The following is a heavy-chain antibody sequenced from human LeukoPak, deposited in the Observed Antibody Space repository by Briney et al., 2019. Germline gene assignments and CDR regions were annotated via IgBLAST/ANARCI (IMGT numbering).Heavy chain of an antibody. Sequence: GGSLRLSGAASGFTFSDYYMSWIRQAPGTGLEWVSYISSSSSYTNYADSLKGRFTISRDNAKNSLYLQMNSLRAEDTAVYYCASSLRSSGWSNYFDHWGQGTLVTVSS. D-gene: IGHD6-19*01. J-gene: IGHJ4*02. CDR2: ISSSSSYT. CDR3: ASSLRSSGWSNYFDH. CDR1: GFTFSDYY. V-gene: IGHV3-11*06.